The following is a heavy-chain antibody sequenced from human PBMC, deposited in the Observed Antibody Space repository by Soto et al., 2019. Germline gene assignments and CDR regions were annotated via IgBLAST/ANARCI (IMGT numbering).Heavy chain of an antibody. Sequence: LSLTCAVSGGSISSTNWWSWVRQPPGKGLEWIGEIYHSGSTNYTPSLKSRVNISVDKSKKQFSLKLSSVTAADTAVYYCARASYVEAWFDRWGKGNMVAVSA. V-gene: IGHV4-4*02. CDR2: IYHSGST. D-gene: IGHD4-17*01. CDR3: ARASYVEAWFDR. CDR1: GGSISSTNW. J-gene: IGHJ5*02.